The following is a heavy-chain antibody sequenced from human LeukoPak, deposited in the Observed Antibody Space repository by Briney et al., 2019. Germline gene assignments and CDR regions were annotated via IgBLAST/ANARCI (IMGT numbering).Heavy chain of an antibody. D-gene: IGHD6-6*01. Sequence: AASVKVSCKASGGTFSSYVINWVRQAPGQGLEWMGGIIPIFGTANYAQKFQGRVTITTDESASAAYLELSSLRSEDTAMYYCARDRSTSSPDPFGIWGQGTMVTVSS. CDR2: IIPIFGTA. CDR3: ARDRSTSSPDPFGI. J-gene: IGHJ3*02. V-gene: IGHV1-69*05. CDR1: GGTFSSYV.